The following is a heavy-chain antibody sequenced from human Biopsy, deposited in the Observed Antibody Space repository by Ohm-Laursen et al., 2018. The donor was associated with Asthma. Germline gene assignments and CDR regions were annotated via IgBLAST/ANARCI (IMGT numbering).Heavy chain of an antibody. CDR3: ARGQKSAGDRWFDP. CDR1: GYTFIGCH. CDR2: INPNSGGT. Sequence: GASVKVSCNASGYTFIGCHIHWMRQAPGQGLEWMGRINPNSGGTNYAQKFQGRVTMTRDTSISTAYMEVSRLRSDDTAVYCCARGQKSAGDRWFDPWGQGTLVTVSS. J-gene: IGHJ5*02. D-gene: IGHD6-13*01. V-gene: IGHV1-2*06.